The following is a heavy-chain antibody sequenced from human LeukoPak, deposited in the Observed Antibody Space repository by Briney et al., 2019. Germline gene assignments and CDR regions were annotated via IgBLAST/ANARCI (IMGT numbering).Heavy chain of an antibody. CDR1: GFTFNSYG. J-gene: IGHJ4*02. CDR3: ARAEPYCTNGVCYQGDY. CDR2: ISGSGGNT. V-gene: IGHV3-23*01. Sequence: GGSLRLSCAASGFTFNSYGMSWVRQAPGKGLEWVSAISGSGGNTYYADSVKGRFTISRDNSKNTLYLQMNSLRAEDTAVYYCARAEPYCTNGVCYQGDYWGQGTLVTVSS. D-gene: IGHD2-8*01.